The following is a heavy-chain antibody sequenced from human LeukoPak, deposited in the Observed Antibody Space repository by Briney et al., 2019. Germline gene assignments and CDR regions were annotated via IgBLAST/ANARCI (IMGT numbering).Heavy chain of an antibody. V-gene: IGHV3-7*05. D-gene: IGHD2-15*01. Sequence: GGSLRLSCAASGFTFSSYWMSWVRQAPGKGLEWVANIKQDGSENYYVDSVKGRFTISRDNAKNSLYLQMNSLRAEDTAVYYCARSGEVWPPFYWGQGTLVTVSS. CDR1: GFTFSSYW. CDR2: IKQDGSEN. J-gene: IGHJ4*02. CDR3: ARSGEVWPPFY.